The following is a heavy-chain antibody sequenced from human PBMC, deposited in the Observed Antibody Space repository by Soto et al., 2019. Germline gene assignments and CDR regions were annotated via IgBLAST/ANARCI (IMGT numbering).Heavy chain of an antibody. D-gene: IGHD5-18*01. V-gene: IGHV4-61*01. CDR3: ARDIRGYSRAFDY. J-gene: IGHJ4*02. CDR2: IYSSGST. CDR1: GDSVSSDNYY. Sequence: SETLSLTCTVSGDSVSSDNYYWTWIRQPPGKGLEWIGYIYSSGSTNYNPSLKSRVTISLDTSNNQFSLKLTSVTAADTAVYYCARDIRGYSRAFDYWGQGTLVTVSS.